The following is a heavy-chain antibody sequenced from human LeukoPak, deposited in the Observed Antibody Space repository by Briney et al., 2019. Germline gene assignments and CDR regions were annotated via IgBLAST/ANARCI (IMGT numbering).Heavy chain of an antibody. J-gene: IGHJ4*02. CDR2: IHHSGST. CDR1: GGSISSSNW. Sequence: SGTLSLTCAVSGGSISSSNWWSWVRQPPGKGLEWIGEIHHSGSTNYNPSLKSRVTISVDKSKNQFSLKPSSVSAADTAVYYCARRDYYDSTGYYPTLYWGQGTLVTVSS. V-gene: IGHV4-4*02. D-gene: IGHD3-22*01. CDR3: ARRDYYDSTGYYPTLY.